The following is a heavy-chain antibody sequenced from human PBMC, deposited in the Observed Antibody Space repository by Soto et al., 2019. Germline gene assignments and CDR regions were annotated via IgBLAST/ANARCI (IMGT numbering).Heavy chain of an antibody. CDR1: GYSCAAYY. CDR3: AKIYTWNEWQGGSDY. D-gene: IGHD3-3*01. CDR2: INPNTGVT. Sequence: QVHLEQSGAEGKKAGASVKISCKASGYSCAAYYINWVRQVSGQGLEWMGWINPNTGVTDYAQKFQGRVTLTRDTSIKTAYLELTSLRSDDTAVYYCAKIYTWNEWQGGSDYWGQGTLLTVSS. J-gene: IGHJ4*02. V-gene: IGHV1-2*02.